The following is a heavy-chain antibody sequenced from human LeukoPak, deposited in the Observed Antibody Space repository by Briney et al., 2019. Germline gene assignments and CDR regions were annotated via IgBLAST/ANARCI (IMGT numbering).Heavy chain of an antibody. CDR1: GGSIRSYS. J-gene: IGHJ3*02. V-gene: IGHV4-59*08. CDR2: RSYSGST. CDR3: ARHGGETLVAMILHAFDT. Sequence: KSSETLSLTCTVSGGSIRSYSWSWIRQPPGKGLEWIGSRSYSGSTNYSPSLKSRVTTSVDTSKNQISLNLTSVTATDTAVYYCARHGGETLVAMILHAFDTWGQGTVVTVSS. D-gene: IGHD5-12*01.